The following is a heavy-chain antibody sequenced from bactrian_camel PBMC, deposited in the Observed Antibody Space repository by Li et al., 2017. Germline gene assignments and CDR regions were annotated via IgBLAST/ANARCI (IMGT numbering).Heavy chain of an antibody. CDR1: GVTYDTFC. CDR3: AAGLPLCSVRWSRGNFAY. CDR2: IYSGDGNA. Sequence: VQLVESGGGSVQTGGSLKLSCLVSGVTYDTFCLGWFRQAPGKEREGVAAIYSGDGNAYCADSVKGRFTISQANATNTFILHITAVNLDDAGTYYCAAGLPLCSVRWSRGNFAYWGQGTQVTVS. J-gene: IGHJ6*01. V-gene: IGHV3S40*01. D-gene: IGHD1*01.